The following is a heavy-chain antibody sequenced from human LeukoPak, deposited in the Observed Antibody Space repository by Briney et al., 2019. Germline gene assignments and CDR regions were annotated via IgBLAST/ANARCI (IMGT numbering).Heavy chain of an antibody. CDR3: ATGKIAVAGVRIHYFDY. D-gene: IGHD6-13*01. J-gene: IGHJ4*02. CDR2: IHYSGST. Sequence: SETLSLTCTVSGGSTSSYYLSWIRQPPGKGLEWIGYIHYSGSTNYNPSLKSRVTISVDTSKNQFSLKVNSVTAADTAVYYCATGKIAVAGVRIHYFDYWGQGTLVTVSS. CDR1: GGSTSSYY. V-gene: IGHV4-59*01.